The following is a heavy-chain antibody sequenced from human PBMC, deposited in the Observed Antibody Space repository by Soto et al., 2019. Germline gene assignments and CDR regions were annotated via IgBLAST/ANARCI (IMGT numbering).Heavy chain of an antibody. D-gene: IGHD1-1*01. CDR1: GGAMTSGDQY. CDR3: ARELPQRQGRNMDV. Sequence: KTSETLSLTCTVTGGAMTSGDQYLTCMRHLPGEGLEWFGYINHRGSLYYNPSLKSRVSMSVDTSKNQFSLNLSSVTAADTAVYYCARELPQRQGRNMDVWGQGTTVTVSS. CDR2: INHRGSL. J-gene: IGHJ6*02. V-gene: IGHV4-31*03.